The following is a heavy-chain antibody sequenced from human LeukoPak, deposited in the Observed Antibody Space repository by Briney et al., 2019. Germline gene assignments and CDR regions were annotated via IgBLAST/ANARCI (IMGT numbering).Heavy chain of an antibody. CDR3: AKDPDYDFWSGYFDY. CDR2: ICGSGGST. J-gene: IGHJ4*02. Sequence: GSLRLSCTASGFTFGDYAMSWVRQAPGKGLEWVSAICGSGGSTYYADSVKGRFTISRDNSKNTLYLQMNSLRAEDTAVYYCAKDPDYDFWSGYFDYWGQGTLVTVSS. V-gene: IGHV3-23*01. CDR1: GFTFGDYA. D-gene: IGHD3-3*01.